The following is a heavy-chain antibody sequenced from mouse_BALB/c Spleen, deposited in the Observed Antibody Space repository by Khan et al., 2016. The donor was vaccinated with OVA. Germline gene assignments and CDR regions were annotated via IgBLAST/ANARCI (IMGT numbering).Heavy chain of an antibody. V-gene: IGHV1S136*01. CDR2: ISPNSDGS. CDR1: GYTFTSYV. CDR3: LRSLFYYGSAYEGFAY. J-gene: IGHJ3*01. Sequence: VQLQQSGPELVKPGASVKMSCKASGYTFTSYVMHWVKQKPRQGLEWIGYISPNSDGSKYNEKFRGKATLTSDKSSRTAYMELSSLTSEASAFYYCLRSLFYYGSAYEGFAYWGQGTLVTVSA. D-gene: IGHD1-1*01.